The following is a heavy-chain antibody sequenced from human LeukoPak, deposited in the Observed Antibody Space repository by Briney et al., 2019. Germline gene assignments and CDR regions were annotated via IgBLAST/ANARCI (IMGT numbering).Heavy chain of an antibody. V-gene: IGHV3-23*01. CDR2: ISGSGGST. Sequence: GGSLRLSCAASGFTFSSYAMSWVRQAPGKGLEWASAISGSGGSTYYADSVKGRFTISRDNSKNTLYLQMNSLRAEDTAVYYCAKRPLRYYGSGSYLSRNIDYWGQGTLVTVSS. D-gene: IGHD3-10*01. CDR1: GFTFSSYA. J-gene: IGHJ4*02. CDR3: AKRPLRYYGSGSYLSRNIDY.